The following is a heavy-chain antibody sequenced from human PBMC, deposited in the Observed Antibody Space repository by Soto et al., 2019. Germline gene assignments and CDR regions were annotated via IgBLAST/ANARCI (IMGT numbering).Heavy chain of an antibody. D-gene: IGHD6-6*01. CDR1: GFTFSNYA. CDR2: ISSTGGST. V-gene: IGHV3-23*01. J-gene: IGHJ5*02. Sequence: GGSLRLSCAASGFTFSNYAMSWVRQAPGKGLDWVSCISSTGGSTYYADSVKGRFTISRDNSKNTLYLQMSSLRSEDTAVYYCARDQSDKGSSSLMWFDPWGQGTLVTVSS. CDR3: ARDQSDKGSSSLMWFDP.